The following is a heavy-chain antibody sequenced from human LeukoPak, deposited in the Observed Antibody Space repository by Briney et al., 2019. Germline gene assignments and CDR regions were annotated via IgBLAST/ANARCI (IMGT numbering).Heavy chain of an antibody. D-gene: IGHD3-22*01. J-gene: IGHJ3*02. Sequence: GGSLRLSCAASGFTFSSYGMHWVRQAPGKGLEWVSGISWNSGSIGYADSVKGRFTISRDNAKNSLYLQMNSLRAEDTALYYCAKGNYYDSKLIIGAFDIWGQGTMVTVSS. CDR2: ISWNSGSI. CDR3: AKGNYYDSKLIIGAFDI. CDR1: GFTFSSYG. V-gene: IGHV3-9*01.